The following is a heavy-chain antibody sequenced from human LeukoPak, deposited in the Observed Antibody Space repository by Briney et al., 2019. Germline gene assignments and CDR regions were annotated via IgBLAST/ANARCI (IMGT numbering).Heavy chain of an antibody. CDR2: ISGSGGST. CDR3: AKEIVSIVGATYYFDY. V-gene: IGHV3-23*01. J-gene: IGHJ4*02. Sequence: PGGSLRLSCAASGFTFSRYAMSWVRQAPGKGLEWVSAISGSGGSTYYADSVKGRFTISRDNSKNTLYLQMNSLRAEDTAVYYCAKEIVSIVGATYYFDYWGQGTLVTVSS. CDR1: GFTFSRYA. D-gene: IGHD1-26*01.